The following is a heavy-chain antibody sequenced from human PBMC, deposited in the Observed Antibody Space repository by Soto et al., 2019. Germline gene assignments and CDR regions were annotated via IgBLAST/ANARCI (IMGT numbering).Heavy chain of an antibody. D-gene: IGHD6-6*01. CDR3: AKVIRADSTSSNFYYYSGLDV. V-gene: IGHV3-30*18. CDR1: GFTFRTYD. J-gene: IGHJ6*02. CDR2: ISNTGINK. Sequence: QVQLVESGGGVVQPGRSLRLSCAASGFTFRTYDMHWVRQAPGKGLEWLAVISNTGINKYYADSVKGRFTISRDNSRDTLFLQMNSLRGEDTAIYYCAKVIRADSTSSNFYYYSGLDVWGQGTTVTVSS.